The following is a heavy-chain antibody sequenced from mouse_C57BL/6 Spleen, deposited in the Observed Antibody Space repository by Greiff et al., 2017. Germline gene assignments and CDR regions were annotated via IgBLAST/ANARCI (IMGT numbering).Heavy chain of an antibody. CDR1: GYTFTSYW. J-gene: IGHJ1*03. CDR3: ARARGYGSGYWYFDV. CDR2: IDPNSGGT. D-gene: IGHD1-1*01. Sequence: QQSCKASGYTFTSYWMHWVKPRPGRGLEWIGRIDPNSGGTKYNEKFKSKATLTVDKPSSTAYMQLSSLTSEDSAVYYCARARGYGSGYWYFDVWGTGTTVTVSS. V-gene: IGHV1-72*01.